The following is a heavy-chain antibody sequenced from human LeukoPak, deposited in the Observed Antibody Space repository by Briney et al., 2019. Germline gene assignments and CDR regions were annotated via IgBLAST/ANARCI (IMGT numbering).Heavy chain of an antibody. Sequence: ASVKVSCKASGYTFTSYGISWVRQAPGQGLEWMRWISAYNGNTNYAQKLQGRVTMTTDTSTSTAYMELRSLRSDDTAVYYCARGGVTYYYDSSGYSYFDYWGQGTLVTVSS. CDR2: ISAYNGNT. CDR3: ARGGVTYYYDSSGYSYFDY. CDR1: GYTFTSYG. J-gene: IGHJ4*02. D-gene: IGHD3-22*01. V-gene: IGHV1-18*01.